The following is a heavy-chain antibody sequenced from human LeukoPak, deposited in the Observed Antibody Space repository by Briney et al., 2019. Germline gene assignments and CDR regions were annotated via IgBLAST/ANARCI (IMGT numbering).Heavy chain of an antibody. CDR3: ARDWGSSGYYLAGY. D-gene: IGHD3-22*01. V-gene: IGHV1-18*01. CDR1: GYTFTRYG. Sequence: ASVKVSCKASGYTFTRYGISWVRQAPGQGLEWTGWISAYNGNTNYAQKLKGRVTMTTGTSTSTAYMEMRSLRADDTAVYYCARDWGSSGYYLAGYWGQGTLVTVSS. J-gene: IGHJ4*02. CDR2: ISAYNGNT.